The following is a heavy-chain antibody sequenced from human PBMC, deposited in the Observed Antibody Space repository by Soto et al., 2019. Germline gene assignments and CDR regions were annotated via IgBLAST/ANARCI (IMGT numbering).Heavy chain of an antibody. CDR1: VYTLTELS. CDR3: ATGLFWFGEETYNWFDP. Sequence: GASVTVSCKVSVYTLTELSMHWVRQDPGKGLEWMGGFNPEDGETIYAQKFQGRVTMTEDTSTDTAYMELSSLRSEDTAVYYCATGLFWFGEETYNWFDPWGQGTLVTVSS. D-gene: IGHD3-10*01. J-gene: IGHJ5*02. V-gene: IGHV1-24*01. CDR2: FNPEDGET.